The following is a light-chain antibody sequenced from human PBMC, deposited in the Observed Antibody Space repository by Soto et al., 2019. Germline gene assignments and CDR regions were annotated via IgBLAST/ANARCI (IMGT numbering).Light chain of an antibody. CDR2: RAY. CDR1: QTFNNNY. Sequence: VLTQSPRTRSLSPGERATLSCRASQTFNNNYLAWYQQKPGQDPRLLIFRAYNQDIGLPDRFSGSGSGTELLLTISQLEPEAYGISHCHQHGGSTEPFGQGTTADIK. V-gene: IGKV3-20*01. CDR3: HQHGGSTEP. J-gene: IGKJ1*01.